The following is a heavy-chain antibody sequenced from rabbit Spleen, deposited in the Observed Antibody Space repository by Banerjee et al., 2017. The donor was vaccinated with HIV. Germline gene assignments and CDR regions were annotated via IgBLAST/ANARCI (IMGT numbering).Heavy chain of an antibody. CDR1: GFTLSSYY. V-gene: IGHV1S28*01. CDR2: IDPVFGSA. J-gene: IGHJ4*01. CDR3: ARDLADVIGWNFGL. D-gene: IGHD1-1*01. Sequence: QSLEESGGDLVKPEGSLTLTCTASGFTLSSYYMNWVRQAPGKGLEWISYIDPVFGSAYYASWVNGRFSISRENTQNTVSLQMTSLTAADTATYFCARDLADVIGWNFGLWGPGTLVTVS.